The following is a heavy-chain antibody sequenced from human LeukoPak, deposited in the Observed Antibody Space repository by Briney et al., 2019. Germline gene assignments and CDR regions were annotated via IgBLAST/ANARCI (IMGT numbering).Heavy chain of an antibody. CDR3: AIYDFWSGYPYYYYGMDV. V-gene: IGHV1-18*01. Sequence: ASVKVSCKASGYTFTNYGISWVRQAPGQGLEWMGWISAYNGNTNYAQKLQGRVTMTTDTSTSTAYMELRSLRSDDTAVYYCAIYDFWSGYPYYYYGMDVWGQGTTVTVSS. J-gene: IGHJ6*02. CDR2: ISAYNGNT. CDR1: GYTFTNYG. D-gene: IGHD3-3*01.